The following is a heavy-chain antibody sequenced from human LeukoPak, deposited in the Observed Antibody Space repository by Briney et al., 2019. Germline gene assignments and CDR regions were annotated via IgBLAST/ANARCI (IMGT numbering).Heavy chain of an antibody. V-gene: IGHV3-30*18. CDR3: AKGVPYYYDSRGYYSEYFQH. D-gene: IGHD3-22*01. Sequence: GRSLRLSCAASGFTFSSYGMHWVRQAPGKGLEWVAIISYDGSNKYYTDSVKGRFTISRDNSKSTLYLQMNSLTAEDTAVYYCAKGVPYYYDSRGYYSEYFQHWGQGTLVTVSS. CDR1: GFTFSSYG. J-gene: IGHJ1*01. CDR2: ISYDGSNK.